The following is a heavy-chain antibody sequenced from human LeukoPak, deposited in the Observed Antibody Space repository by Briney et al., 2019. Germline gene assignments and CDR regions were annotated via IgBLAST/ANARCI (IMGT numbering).Heavy chain of an antibody. V-gene: IGHV3-15*01. CDR2: IKSKTDGGTT. Sequence: PGGSLRLSCAASGFTFSNAWMSWVRQAPGKGLEWVGRIKSKTDGGTTDYAAPVKGRFTISRDDSKNTLYLQMNSLKTEDTAVYYCTTDRPVGATTPPSDYWGQGTLVTVSS. D-gene: IGHD1-26*01. CDR3: TTDRPVGATTPPSDY. CDR1: GFTFSNAW. J-gene: IGHJ4*02.